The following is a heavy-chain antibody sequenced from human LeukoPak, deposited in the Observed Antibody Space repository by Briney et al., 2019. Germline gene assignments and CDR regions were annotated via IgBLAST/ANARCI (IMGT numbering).Heavy chain of an antibody. Sequence: ASVKVSCKTSGYTFTKYLIHWVRQAPGQGLEWMGTINPSGDSTNYAQRFQGRVTLTEDTSTSTVYMELSSLTSEDTAVYYCARDLGYCSSTSCPPWDYYYMDVWGKGTTVTVSS. V-gene: IGHV1-46*01. CDR1: GYTFTKYL. CDR3: ARDLGYCSSTSCPPWDYYYMDV. CDR2: INPSGDST. J-gene: IGHJ6*03. D-gene: IGHD2-2*01.